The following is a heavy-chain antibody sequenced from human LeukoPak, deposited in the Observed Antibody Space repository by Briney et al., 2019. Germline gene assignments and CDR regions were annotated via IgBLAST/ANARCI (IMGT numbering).Heavy chain of an antibody. Sequence: PGRSLRLSCAASGFTFSSYAMHWVRQAPGKGLEWVAVISYDGSNKYYADSVKGRFTISRDNSKNTLYLQMNSLRAEDTAVYYCARDATPTLRTYYMDVWGKGTTVTVSS. CDR3: ARDATPTLRTYYMDV. CDR2: ISYDGSNK. D-gene: IGHD1/OR15-1a*01. V-gene: IGHV3-30-3*01. CDR1: GFTFSSYA. J-gene: IGHJ6*03.